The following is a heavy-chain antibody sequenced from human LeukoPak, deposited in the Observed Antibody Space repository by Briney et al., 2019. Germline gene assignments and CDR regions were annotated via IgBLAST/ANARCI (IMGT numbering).Heavy chain of an antibody. CDR1: GFTFSSYA. J-gene: IGHJ4*02. CDR3: AKDLRTGLVVIGFDY. D-gene: IGHD3-22*01. V-gene: IGHV3-23*01. Sequence: GGSLRLSCAASGFTFSSYAMSWVRQAPGRGREWVSAISGSGGSTYYADSVKGRFTISRDNSKNTLYLQMNSLRAEDTAVYHCAKDLRTGLVVIGFDYWGQGTLVTVSS. CDR2: ISGSGGST.